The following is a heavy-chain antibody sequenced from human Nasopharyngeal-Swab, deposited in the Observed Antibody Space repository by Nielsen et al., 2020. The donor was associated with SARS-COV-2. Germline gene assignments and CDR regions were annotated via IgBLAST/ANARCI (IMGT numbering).Heavy chain of an antibody. CDR2: INNRGDDT. D-gene: IGHD6-13*01. CDR1: GFIFSNYA. V-gene: IGHV3-23*01. CDR3: AKDSQKGGGSSWYY. J-gene: IGHJ4*02. Sequence: GESLKISCAASGFIFSNYAMGWVRQAPGKGLEWVSTINNRGDDTHYVDSVRGRFTVSRDNSKNTLYLQMNSLRGEDTAIYYCAKDSQKGGGSSWYYWGQGTLVTVSS.